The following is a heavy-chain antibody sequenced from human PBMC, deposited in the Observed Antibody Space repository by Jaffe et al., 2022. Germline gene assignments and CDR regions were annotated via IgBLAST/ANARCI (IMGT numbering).Heavy chain of an antibody. CDR3: ARRTYYYDSSGYYTDWYFDL. J-gene: IGHJ2*01. Sequence: QVQLQESGPGLVKPSETLSLTCAVSGYSISSGYYWGWIRQPPGKGLEWIGSIYHSGSTYYNPSLKSRVTISVDTSKNQFSLKLSSVTAADTAVYYCARRTYYYDSSGYYTDWYFDLWGRGTLVTVSS. V-gene: IGHV4-38-2*01. CDR1: GYSISSGYY. D-gene: IGHD3-22*01. CDR2: IYHSGST.